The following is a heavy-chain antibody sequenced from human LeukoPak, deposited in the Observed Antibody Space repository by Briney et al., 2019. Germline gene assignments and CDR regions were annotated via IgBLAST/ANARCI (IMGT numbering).Heavy chain of an antibody. D-gene: IGHD3-10*01. Sequence: PGGSLRLSCAGSGFALKSYSLTWVRQAPGKGLEWVSSVSSTSAYIHYADSVKGRFTISRDNVDNVVYLEMNSLGAEDTAVYYCARDGIPTRVRGVIMFDYWGQGTLVTVSS. CDR1: GFALKSYS. CDR2: VSSTSAYI. V-gene: IGHV3-21*01. CDR3: ARDGIPTRVRGVIMFDY. J-gene: IGHJ4*02.